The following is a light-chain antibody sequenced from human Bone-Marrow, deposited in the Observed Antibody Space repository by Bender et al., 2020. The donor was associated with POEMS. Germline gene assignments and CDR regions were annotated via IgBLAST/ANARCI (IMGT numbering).Light chain of an antibody. V-gene: IGLV3-1*01. CDR3: QTWDSGTGV. Sequence: SYELTQPPSVSVSPGQTASITCSGDKLGNKYTCWYQQKPGQSPVLVIYQDSKRNSGIPERFSGSNSGNTATLTISGTQAMDEADYYCQTWDSGTGVFGTGTKVTVL. J-gene: IGLJ1*01. CDR2: QDS. CDR1: KLGNKY.